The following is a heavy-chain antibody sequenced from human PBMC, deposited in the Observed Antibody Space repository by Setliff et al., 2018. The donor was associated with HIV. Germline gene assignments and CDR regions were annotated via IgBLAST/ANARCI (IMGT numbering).Heavy chain of an antibody. CDR3: TKDKLRWRSIATSADMDV. J-gene: IGHJ6*03. CDR2: ISWDGGST. D-gene: IGHD3-16*01. V-gene: IGHV3-43*01. Sequence: QTGGSLRLSCTASGFSFDDYTMNWVRQPTGKGLEWVSLISWDGGSTNYADSVKGRFTISRDNSKSSLYLQMNRLRTEDTALYFCTKDKLRWRSIATSADMDVWGKGTTVTVSS. CDR1: GFSFDDYT.